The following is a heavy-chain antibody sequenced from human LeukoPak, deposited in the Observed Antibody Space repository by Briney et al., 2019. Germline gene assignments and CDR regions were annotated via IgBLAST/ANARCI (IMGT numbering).Heavy chain of an antibody. CDR1: GFTFSSYA. CDR3: ASPLYSSFPIDP. Sequence: PGGSLTLSCAVSGFTFSSYAMSWIRQAPGKGLEWVSAISGSGGSTYYADSVKGRFPISRDKSQYALYLQMISLRDEDTAVYYCASPLYSSFPIDPWGQGTLVTVTS. V-gene: IGHV3-23*01. J-gene: IGHJ5*02. D-gene: IGHD6-6*01. CDR2: ISGSGGST.